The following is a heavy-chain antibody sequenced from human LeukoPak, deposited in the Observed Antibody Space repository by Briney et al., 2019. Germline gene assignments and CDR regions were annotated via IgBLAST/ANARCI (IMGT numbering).Heavy chain of an antibody. J-gene: IGHJ5*02. D-gene: IGHD1-7*01. Sequence: ASVKVSCKASGYTFTGYYMHWVRQAPGQGLEWMGWINSNSGGTNYAQKFQGRVTMTRDTSISTAYMELSRLRSDDTAVYYCARGGAYNWNYRAFQTNWFDPWGQGTLVTVSS. V-gene: IGHV1-2*02. CDR3: ARGGAYNWNYRAFQTNWFDP. CDR1: GYTFTGYY. CDR2: INSNSGGT.